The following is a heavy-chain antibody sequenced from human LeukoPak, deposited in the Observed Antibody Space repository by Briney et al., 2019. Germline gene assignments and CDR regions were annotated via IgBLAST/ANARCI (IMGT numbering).Heavy chain of an antibody. D-gene: IGHD3-22*01. CDR3: ASNYDSSGYYPPYWYFDP. Sequence: GGSLRLSCVVSGITLSNYGMSWVRQAPGKGLEWVSTISGSGDSTYYADSVKGRFTISRDNSKNTLYLQMNSLRAEDTAVYYCASNYDSSGYYPPYWYFDPWGRGTLVTVSS. CDR1: GITLSNYG. V-gene: IGHV3-23*01. CDR2: ISGSGDST. J-gene: IGHJ2*01.